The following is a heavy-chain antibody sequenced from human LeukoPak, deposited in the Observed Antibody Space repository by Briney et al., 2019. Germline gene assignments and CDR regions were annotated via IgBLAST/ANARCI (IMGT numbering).Heavy chain of an antibody. CDR2: IIPILGIA. CDR1: GGTFSGYA. CDR3: ANLAYCGGDCYSPDWYFDL. V-gene: IGHV1-69*04. D-gene: IGHD2-21*02. Sequence: ASVKVSCKASGGTFSGYAISWVRQAPGQGLEWMGRIIPILGIANYAQKFQGRVTITADKSTSTAYMELSSLRSEDTAVYYCANLAYCGGDCYSPDWYFDLWGRGTLVTVSS. J-gene: IGHJ2*01.